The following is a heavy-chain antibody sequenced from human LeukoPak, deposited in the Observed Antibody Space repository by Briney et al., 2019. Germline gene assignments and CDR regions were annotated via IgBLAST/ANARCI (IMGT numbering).Heavy chain of an antibody. CDR2: VRPDGHEQ. CDR3: AELGITMIGGV. Sequence: GGSLRLSCSASGFTFNTYWMSWVRQAPGKGLQWVANVRPDGHEQRYVDSVKGRFTISRDNAKNSLYLQMNSLRAEDTAVYYCAELGITMIGGVWGKGTTVTISS. CDR1: GFTFNTYW. D-gene: IGHD3-10*02. V-gene: IGHV3-7*01. J-gene: IGHJ6*04.